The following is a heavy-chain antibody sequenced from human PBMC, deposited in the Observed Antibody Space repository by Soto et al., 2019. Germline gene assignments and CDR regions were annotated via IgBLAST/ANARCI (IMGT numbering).Heavy chain of an antibody. Sequence: PGGSLRLSCAASGFTVSSNYMSWVRQAPGKGLEWVSVIYSGGSTYYADSVKGRFTISRDNSKNTLYLQMNSLRAEDTAVYYCARDRSRFYSKGGGDAFDIWGQGTMVTVSS. CDR2: IYSGGST. V-gene: IGHV3-66*01. J-gene: IGHJ3*02. CDR3: ARDRSRFYSKGGGDAFDI. D-gene: IGHD4-4*01. CDR1: GFTVSSNY.